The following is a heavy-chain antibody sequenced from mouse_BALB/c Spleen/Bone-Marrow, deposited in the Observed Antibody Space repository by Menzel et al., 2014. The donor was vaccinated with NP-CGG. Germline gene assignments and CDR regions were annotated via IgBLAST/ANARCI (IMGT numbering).Heavy chain of an antibody. J-gene: IGHJ3*01. D-gene: IGHD2-1*01. Sequence: QVHVQQSGPELEKPGASVKMSCQASGYTFTSYSMQWVKQRPGQGLEWIGKINPSNGRINYNEKFKSKATLTVDKSSSTAYMQLRSLASEDSAVYYCARDGKYPLSFDYWGQGTPVTVSS. CDR3: ARDGKYPLSFDY. V-gene: IGHV1S81*02. CDR2: INPSNGRI. CDR1: GYTFTSYS.